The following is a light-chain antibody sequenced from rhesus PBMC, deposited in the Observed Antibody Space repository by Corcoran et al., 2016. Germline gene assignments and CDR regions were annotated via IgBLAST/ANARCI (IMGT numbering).Light chain of an antibody. CDR1: SSDIGGYNY. CDR2: EVN. V-gene: IGLV2-32*01. Sequence: QAALTQPRSVSGSPGQSVTISCTGTSSDIGGYNYVSWYQQHPGTSPKLMIYEVNKRPSGVSDRFSGSKSGNTASLTISGLQADDEADYYCCSYAGSYTYIFGAGTRLTVL. CDR3: CSYAGSYTYI. J-gene: IGLJ1*01.